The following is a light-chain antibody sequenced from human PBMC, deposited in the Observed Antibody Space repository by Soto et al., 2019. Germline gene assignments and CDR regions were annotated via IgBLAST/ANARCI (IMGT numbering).Light chain of an antibody. CDR3: QQYLGSPRST. CDR1: QDVSDY. CDR2: GAS. Sequence: EIVLTQSPGTLSLSPGETATLSCRASQDVSDYLAWYQHRPGQAPRLLIHGASTRATGIPARFSGSGSGTDFTLTITRLDPEDFALYYCQQYLGSPRSTFGGGTKVEVK. V-gene: IGKV3-20*01. J-gene: IGKJ4*01.